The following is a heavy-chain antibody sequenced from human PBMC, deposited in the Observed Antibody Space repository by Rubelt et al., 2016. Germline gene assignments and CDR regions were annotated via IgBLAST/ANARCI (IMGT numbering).Heavy chain of an antibody. CDR3: ATVQQNWFAMVRGVVNDY. CDR1: GYTLTELS. Sequence: QVQLVQSGAEVKKPGASVKVSCKVSGYTLTELSMHWVRQAPGKGLEWMGGFDPEDGETLYAQKFQGRVTMTEDTSTDTAYMELSSLRSEDTAVYYCATVQQNWFAMVRGVVNDYWGQGTLVTVSS. CDR2: FDPEDGET. D-gene: IGHD3-10*01. V-gene: IGHV1-24*01. J-gene: IGHJ4*02.